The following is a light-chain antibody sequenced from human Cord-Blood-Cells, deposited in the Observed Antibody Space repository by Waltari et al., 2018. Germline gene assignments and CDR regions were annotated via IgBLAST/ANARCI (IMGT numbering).Light chain of an antibody. CDR3: QQRSNWPPIT. V-gene: IGKV3-11*01. Sequence: EIVLTQSPATLPLSPGARATLSCRASQSVSSYLAWYQQKPGQAPRLLIYDASNRATGIPARFSGSGSGTDFTLTISSLEPEDFAVYYCQQRSNWPPITFGQGTRLEIK. CDR2: DAS. J-gene: IGKJ5*01. CDR1: QSVSSY.